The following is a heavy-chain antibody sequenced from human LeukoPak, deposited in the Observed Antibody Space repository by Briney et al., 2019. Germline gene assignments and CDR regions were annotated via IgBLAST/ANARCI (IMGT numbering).Heavy chain of an antibody. Sequence: GGSLRLSCAASGFTFSSYAMSWVRQAPGKGLEWVSAISGSGGSTYYADSVKGRFTISRDNSKNTLYLQMNSLRAEDTAVYYCAKDRSVVVVAATLDYWGQGTLVTVSS. D-gene: IGHD2-15*01. CDR2: ISGSGGST. V-gene: IGHV3-23*01. CDR1: GFTFSSYA. CDR3: AKDRSVVVVAATLDY. J-gene: IGHJ4*02.